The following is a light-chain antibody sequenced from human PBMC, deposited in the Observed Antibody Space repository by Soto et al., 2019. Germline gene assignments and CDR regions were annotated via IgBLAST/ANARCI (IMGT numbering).Light chain of an antibody. J-gene: IGKJ2*01. V-gene: IGKV3-20*01. CDR1: QSVSNNY. CDR2: DVS. Sequence: DIVLTQSPATLSLSPGERATLSCRASQSVSNNYIAWYQQKPGQAPRLLMYDVSTRATGVPERFSGSGSGTDFTLIISRLEPEDFAVYYCQQFSSSRYTFGQGTKLEIK. CDR3: QQFSSSRYT.